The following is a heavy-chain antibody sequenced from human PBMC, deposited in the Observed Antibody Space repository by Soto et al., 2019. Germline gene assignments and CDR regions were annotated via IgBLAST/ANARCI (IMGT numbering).Heavy chain of an antibody. J-gene: IGHJ6*02. Sequence: PGGSLRLSCAASGFTFDDYAMHWVRQAPGKGLEWVSGISWNSGSIGYADSVKGRFTISRDNAKNSLYLQMNSLRAEDTALYYCAKDVSSGSYYYYGMDVWGQGTTVTVSS. CDR2: ISWNSGSI. CDR1: GFTFDDYA. V-gene: IGHV3-9*01. CDR3: AKDVSSGSYYYYGMDV. D-gene: IGHD6-19*01.